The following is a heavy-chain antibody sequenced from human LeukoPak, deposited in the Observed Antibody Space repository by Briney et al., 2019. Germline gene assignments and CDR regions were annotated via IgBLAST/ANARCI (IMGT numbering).Heavy chain of an antibody. CDR2: IYYSGST. J-gene: IGHJ4*02. Sequence: SETLSLTCTVSGGSISSSSYYWGWIRQPPGKGLEWIGSIYYSGSTYYNPSLKSRVTISVDTSKNQFSLKLSSVTAADTAVYYCARQQSAGAFDYWGQGTQVTVSS. CDR3: ARQQSAGAFDY. V-gene: IGHV4-39*01. CDR1: GGSISSSSYY. D-gene: IGHD3-10*01.